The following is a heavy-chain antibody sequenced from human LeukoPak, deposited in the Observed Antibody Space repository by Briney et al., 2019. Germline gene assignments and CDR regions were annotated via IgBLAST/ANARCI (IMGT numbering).Heavy chain of an antibody. J-gene: IGHJ4*02. D-gene: IGHD2-2*01. CDR2: IKHSGST. V-gene: IGHV4-34*01. CDR3: ARGGNCSSTSCYYTPFDY. Sequence: SETLSLTCAVYGGSFSGYYWSWIRQPPGKGLEWIGEIKHSGSTNYNPSLKSRVTISVDTSKNQFSLKLSSVTAADTAVYYCARGGNCSSTSCYYTPFDYWGQGTLVTVSS. CDR1: GGSFSGYY.